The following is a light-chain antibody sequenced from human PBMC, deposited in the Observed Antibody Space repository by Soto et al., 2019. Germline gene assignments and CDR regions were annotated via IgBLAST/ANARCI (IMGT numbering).Light chain of an antibody. J-gene: IGKJ3*01. Sequence: DIQMTQSPSSLSASVGDRVTITCRASQGISSYLAWFQQKPGKAPKSLIYAASNLESGVPSKFSGSGSGTDFTLTISRLQPEDFATYYCQQYSTYPFTFGPGTKVDIK. CDR2: AAS. CDR1: QGISSY. V-gene: IGKV1-16*02. CDR3: QQYSTYPFT.